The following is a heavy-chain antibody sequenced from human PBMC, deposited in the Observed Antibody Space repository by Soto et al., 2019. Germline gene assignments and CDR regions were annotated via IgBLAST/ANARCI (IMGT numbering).Heavy chain of an antibody. CDR3: ARILFGRSVAGGYFYMDV. D-gene: IGHD6-19*01. Sequence: SGPTLVNPTETLTLTCTVSGFSLSNGKVGVSWIRQPPGKALEWLAHIFSNDEKSYRTSLKSRLTISEDISKSQVVLTMTNVDPVDTATYYCARILFGRSVAGGYFYMDVWGKGTTVTVSS. J-gene: IGHJ6*03. CDR1: GFSLSNGKVG. V-gene: IGHV2-26*01. CDR2: IFSNDEK.